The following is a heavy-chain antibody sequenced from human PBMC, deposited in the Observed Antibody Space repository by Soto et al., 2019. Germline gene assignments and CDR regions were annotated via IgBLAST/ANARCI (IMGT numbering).Heavy chain of an antibody. V-gene: IGHV3-23*01. CDR1: GFTFSKYA. CDR2: ISRSGTTT. Sequence: EVQLLESGGGLVQPGGSLRLSCAASGFTFSKYAMSWVRQAPGKGLEWVSAISRSGTTTYSADSVRGRFTISRDNSNNMLYLQTNRPRPEDTALYYCVQFCVETLGSSGLPWSLDSWGQGTLVTVSS. CDR3: VQFCVETLGSSGLPWSLDS. J-gene: IGHJ4*02. D-gene: IGHD6-25*01.